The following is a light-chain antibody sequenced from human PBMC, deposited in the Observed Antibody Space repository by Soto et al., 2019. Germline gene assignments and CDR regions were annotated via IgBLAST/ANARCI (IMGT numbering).Light chain of an antibody. CDR2: GAS. Sequence: EIVMTQSPATLSVSPGERATLSCRASQSVSSNLAWYQQKPGQAPRLLIYGASTRATGIPARFSGIGSGTDFTLTISSLQSEDFAVYYCQQYINWPRTFGQGNKV. CDR3: QQYINWPRT. J-gene: IGKJ1*01. CDR1: QSVSSN. V-gene: IGKV3-15*01.